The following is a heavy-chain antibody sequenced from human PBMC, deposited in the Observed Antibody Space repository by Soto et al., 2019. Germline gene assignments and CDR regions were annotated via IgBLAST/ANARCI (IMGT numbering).Heavy chain of an antibody. D-gene: IGHD1-26*01. CDR3: ARLWSEREPNFDS. Sequence: EVQLVESGGGLVQPGGSLRLSCAASGFTFSSYWMHWVRQAPGKGLEWVGRIRSKANGYATVYAASVKGRFTISRDDSKNTAYLQMNSLKTEDTAVYYCARLWSEREPNFDSWGQGTLVSVSS. CDR2: IRSKANGYAT. J-gene: IGHJ4*02. V-gene: IGHV3-73*02. CDR1: GFTFSSYW.